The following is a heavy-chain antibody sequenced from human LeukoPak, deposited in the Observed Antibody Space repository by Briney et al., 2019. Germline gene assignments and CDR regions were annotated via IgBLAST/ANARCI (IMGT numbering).Heavy chain of an antibody. CDR1: GGSISSYY. D-gene: IGHD1-26*01. V-gene: IGHV4-59*08. CDR3: ARSQSGSYYFYFDS. CDR2: IYYSGST. J-gene: IGHJ4*02. Sequence: LETLSLTCTVSGGSISSYYWSWIRQPPGKGLEWIGYIYYSGSTNYNPSLKSRVTTSVDTSKNQFSLKLSSVTAADTAVYYCARSQSGSYYFYFDSWGQGTLVTVSS.